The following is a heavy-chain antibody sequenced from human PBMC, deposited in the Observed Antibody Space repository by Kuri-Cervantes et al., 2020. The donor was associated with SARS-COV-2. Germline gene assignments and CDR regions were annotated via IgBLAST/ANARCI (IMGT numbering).Heavy chain of an antibody. V-gene: IGHV4-39*07. CDR2: IYYSGST. Sequence: ESLKISCTVSGGSISSSSYYWGWIRQPPGKGLEWIGSIYYSGSTYYNPSLKSRVTISVDTSKNQFSLKLSSVTAADTAVYYCARLKAGQFDYWGQGTLVTVSS. CDR3: ARLKAGQFDY. CDR1: GGSISSSSYY. J-gene: IGHJ4*02.